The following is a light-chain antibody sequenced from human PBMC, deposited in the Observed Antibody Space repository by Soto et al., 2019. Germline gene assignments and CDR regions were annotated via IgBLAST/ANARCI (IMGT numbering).Light chain of an antibody. Sequence: DIQMTQSPSSVSASVGDRVTITCRASQGIGTWLAWYQQKPGKAPKLLIYAASSLQSGVPSRFSGSGSGTDFTPTISSLQSEDSPTYYCQQANSFPPGFGPGTKVDIK. CDR1: QGIGTW. V-gene: IGKV1D-12*01. CDR2: AAS. CDR3: QQANSFPPG. J-gene: IGKJ3*01.